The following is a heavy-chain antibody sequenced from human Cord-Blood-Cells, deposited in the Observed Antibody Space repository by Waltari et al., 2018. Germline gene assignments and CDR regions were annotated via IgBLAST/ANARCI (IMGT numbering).Heavy chain of an antibody. CDR3: AREGDSSSWYYFDY. CDR2: IKQDGSEK. V-gene: IGHV3-7*01. D-gene: IGHD6-13*01. Sequence: EVQLVASGGGLVQPGGSLRLACAASGFTFSSHWMSWVRQAPGKGLEWVANIKQDGSEKYYVDSVKGRFTISRDNAKNSLYLQMNSLRAEDTAVYYCAREGDSSSWYYFDYWGQGTLVTVSS. CDR1: GFTFSSHW. J-gene: IGHJ4*02.